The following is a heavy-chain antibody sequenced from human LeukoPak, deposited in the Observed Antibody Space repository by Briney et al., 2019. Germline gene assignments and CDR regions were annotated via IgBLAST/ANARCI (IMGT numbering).Heavy chain of an antibody. V-gene: IGHV6-1*01. CDR2: TYYRSKWYN. CDR1: GDSVSSNSAA. CDR3: AKAGDSSGYYHGALDI. J-gene: IGHJ3*02. Sequence: SQTLSLTCAISGDSVSSNSAAWNWIRQSPSRGLEWLGRTYYRSKWYNDYAVSVKSRITINPDTSKNQFSLQLNSVTPEDTAVYYCAKAGDSSGYYHGALDIWGQGTMVTVSS. D-gene: IGHD3-22*01.